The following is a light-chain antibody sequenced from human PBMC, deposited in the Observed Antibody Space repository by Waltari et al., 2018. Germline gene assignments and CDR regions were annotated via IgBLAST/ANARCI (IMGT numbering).Light chain of an antibody. Sequence: QSAPTQPPSASGSPGQSATISCAGTRNDVGGYNFVSWYQQHPGKAPQLMIFEVNQRPSGVPVRFSGSKSGNTASLTVSGLQAEDEADYYCCSYAGSNYFYVFGTGTKVTVL. CDR2: EVN. V-gene: IGLV2-8*01. CDR3: CSYAGSNYFYV. J-gene: IGLJ1*01. CDR1: RNDVGGYNF.